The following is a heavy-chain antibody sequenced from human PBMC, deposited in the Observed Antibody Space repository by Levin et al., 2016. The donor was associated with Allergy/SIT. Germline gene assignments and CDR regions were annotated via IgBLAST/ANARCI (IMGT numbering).Heavy chain of an antibody. CDR3: ARHGSDGRDTEVVWFGELFRLGWFDP. V-gene: IGHV5-10-1*01. Sequence: GESLKISCKGSGYSFTSYWISWVRQMPGKGLEWMGRIDPSDSYTNYSPSFQGHVTISADKSISTAYLQWSSLKASDTAMYYCARHGSDGRDTEVVWFGELFRLGWFDPWGQGTLVTVSS. J-gene: IGHJ5*02. D-gene: IGHD3-10*01. CDR1: GYSFTSYW. CDR2: IDPSDSYT.